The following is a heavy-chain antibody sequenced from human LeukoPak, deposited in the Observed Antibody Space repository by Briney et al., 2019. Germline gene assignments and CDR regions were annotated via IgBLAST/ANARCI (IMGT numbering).Heavy chain of an antibody. CDR2: ISYDGRQK. J-gene: IGHJ4*02. D-gene: IGHD3-3*01. CDR3: ARVFLERLTSGYFDN. Sequence: GGSLRLSCAASGFSFSGYWMNWVRQAPGKGLEWVAVISYDGRQKYYGDSVKGRFTISRDNPKNTLYLQMNSLRDDDTAVYYCARVFLERLTSGYFDNWGQGTLVTVSP. CDR1: GFSFSGYW. V-gene: IGHV3-30-3*01.